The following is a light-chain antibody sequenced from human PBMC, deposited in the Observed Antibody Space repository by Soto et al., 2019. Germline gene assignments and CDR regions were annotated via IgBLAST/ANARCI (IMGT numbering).Light chain of an antibody. CDR1: SSNIGAGYD. CDR3: QSYDSSLRGWM. V-gene: IGLV1-40*01. Sequence: QSVLTQPPSVSGAPGQRVTISCTGSSSNIGAGYDVHWYQQLPGTAPKLLIYGNSNRPTGVPDRFSGSKSGTSASLAITGLQAEYEAEYYCQSYDSSLRGWMFGGGTKVTVL. J-gene: IGLJ3*02. CDR2: GNS.